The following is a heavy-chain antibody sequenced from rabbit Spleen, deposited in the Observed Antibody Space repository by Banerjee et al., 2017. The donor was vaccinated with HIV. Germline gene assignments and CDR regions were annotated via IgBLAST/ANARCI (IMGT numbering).Heavy chain of an antibody. D-gene: IGHD1-1*01. J-gene: IGHJ6*01. CDR3: ARDTSSSFSSYGMDL. Sequence: QEQLEESGGGLVKPGASLTLTCKASGFSFNSGYWMCWVRQAPGKGLEWIACIFTRGGDIYYANWAKGRFTVSKTSSTTVTLQMTSLTDADTATYFCARDTSSSFSSYGMDLWGPGTLVTVS. CDR1: GFSFNSGYW. CDR2: IFTRGGDI. V-gene: IGHV1S45*01.